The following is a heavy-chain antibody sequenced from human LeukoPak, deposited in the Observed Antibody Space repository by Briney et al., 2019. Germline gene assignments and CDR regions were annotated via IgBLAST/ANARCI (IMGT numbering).Heavy chain of an antibody. CDR2: IYYSGST. D-gene: IGHD6-19*01. V-gene: IGHV4-39*01. CDR1: GGSISSSSYY. CDR3: ARGRGYSSGWGHHYYSIDV. Sequence: SETLSLTCTVSGGSISSSSYYWGWMRQPPGKGLEWVGSIYYSGSTYYNPSLKSRVTISVDTSKNQFSLKVTSVTAADTSVFYCARGRGYSSGWGHHYYSIDVWGQGTTVTVS. J-gene: IGHJ6*03.